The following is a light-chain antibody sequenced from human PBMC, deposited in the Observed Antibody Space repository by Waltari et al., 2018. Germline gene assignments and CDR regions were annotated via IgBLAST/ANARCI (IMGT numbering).Light chain of an antibody. CDR3: SSYAGNDLVI. J-gene: IGLJ2*01. V-gene: IGLV2-14*01. CDR2: EVT. CDR1: NSDVGSYNS. Sequence: QSALTQPASVSGSPGQSITISCTGTNSDVGSYNSVSWYQQHPGKAPQLMIYEVTNRPSGLSNRFSGSKSGNTASLTITELQAEDEADYYCSSYAGNDLVIFGGGTKLTVL.